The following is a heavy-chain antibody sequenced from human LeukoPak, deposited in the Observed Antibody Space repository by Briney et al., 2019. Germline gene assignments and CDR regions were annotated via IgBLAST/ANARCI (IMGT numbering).Heavy chain of an antibody. CDR3: AREYNWNYGY. J-gene: IGHJ4*02. V-gene: IGHV3-11*04. Sequence: GGSLRLSCAASGFTFTDYYMTWIRQAPGKGLEWLSYISSSSSTIYYADSVKGRFTISRDNAKNSLYLQMNSLRAEDTAVYYCAREYNWNYGYWGQGTLVTVSS. CDR1: GFTFTDYY. CDR2: ISSSSSTI. D-gene: IGHD1-20*01.